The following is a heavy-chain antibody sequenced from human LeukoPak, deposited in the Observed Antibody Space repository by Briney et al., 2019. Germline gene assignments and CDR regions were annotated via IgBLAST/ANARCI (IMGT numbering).Heavy chain of an antibody. J-gene: IGHJ4*02. Sequence: PGGSLRLSCAASGFTFSSYSTNWVRQAPGKGLEWVSSISSSSSYIYYADSVKGRFTISRDNSKNTLYVQMNSLRLEDTAVYYCAKEYNSGSYRALDYWGQGTLVTVSS. CDR3: AKEYNSGSYRALDY. CDR1: GFTFSSYS. V-gene: IGHV3-21*01. CDR2: ISSSSSYI. D-gene: IGHD1-26*01.